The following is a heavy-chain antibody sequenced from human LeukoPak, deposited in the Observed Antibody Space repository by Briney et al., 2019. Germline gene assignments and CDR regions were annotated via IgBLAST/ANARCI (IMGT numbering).Heavy chain of an antibody. CDR3: ARADSSSWLIDY. CDR1: GYTFTSYG. Sequence: ASVKVSCKASGYTFTSYGISWVRQAPGQGLEWMGWISAYNGNTNYAQKLQGRVTMTTDTSTSTVYMELSSLRSEDTAVYYCARADSSSWLIDYWGQGTLVTVSS. J-gene: IGHJ4*02. V-gene: IGHV1-18*01. D-gene: IGHD6-13*01. CDR2: ISAYNGNT.